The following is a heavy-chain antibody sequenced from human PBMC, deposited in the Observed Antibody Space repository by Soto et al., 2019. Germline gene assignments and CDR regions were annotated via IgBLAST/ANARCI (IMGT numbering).Heavy chain of an antibody. V-gene: IGHV3-23*01. CDR2: ISGSGGST. CDR3: AKPPRCSSTSCYSRTFDY. D-gene: IGHD2-2*01. Sequence: PGGSLRLSCAASGFTFSSYAMSWVRQAPGRGLEWVSAISGSGGSTYYADSVKGRFTISRDNSKNTLYLQMNSLRAEDTAVYYCAKPPRCSSTSCYSRTFDYWGQGTLVTVSS. CDR1: GFTFSSYA. J-gene: IGHJ4*02.